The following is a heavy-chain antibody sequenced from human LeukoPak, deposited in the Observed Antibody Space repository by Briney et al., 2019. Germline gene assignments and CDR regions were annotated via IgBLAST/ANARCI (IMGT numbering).Heavy chain of an antibody. V-gene: IGHV3-53*05. CDR2: IYSGGST. D-gene: IGHD6-19*01. Sequence: GGSLRLSCAASGFTVSSNYMSWVRQAPGKGLEWVSVIYSGGSTYYADSVKGRFTISRDNSKNTLYLQMNSLRSEDTAVYYCARDRKQWLVKRVSGTDYWGQGTLVTVSS. J-gene: IGHJ4*02. CDR3: ARDRKQWLVKRVSGTDY. CDR1: GFTVSSNY.